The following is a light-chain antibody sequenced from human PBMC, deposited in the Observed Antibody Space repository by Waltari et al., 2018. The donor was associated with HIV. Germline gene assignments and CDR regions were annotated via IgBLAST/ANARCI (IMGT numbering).Light chain of an antibody. Sequence: DIQMTQSPSTLSASVGDRVTITCRASQSISSWLAWYQQKPGKAPKLLIYKASSLESGVPSRFSGSGSGTEFTLTISRLEPEDFAVYYCQQYGSSQGTFGQGTKLEIK. V-gene: IGKV1-5*03. CDR1: QSISSW. J-gene: IGKJ2*01. CDR3: QQYGSSQGT. CDR2: KAS.